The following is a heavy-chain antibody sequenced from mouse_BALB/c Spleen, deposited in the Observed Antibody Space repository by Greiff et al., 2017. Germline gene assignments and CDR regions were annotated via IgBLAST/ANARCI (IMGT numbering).Heavy chain of an antibody. CDR1: GFTFSSFG. Sequence: EVQLVESGGGLVQPGGSRKLSCAASGFTFSSFGMHWVRQAPEKGLEWVAYISSGSSTIYYADTVKGRFTISRDNPKNTLFLQMTSLRSEDTAMYYCARQAVVATNPFAYWGQGTLVTVSA. CDR3: ARQAVVATNPFAY. CDR2: ISSGSSTI. D-gene: IGHD1-1*01. J-gene: IGHJ3*01. V-gene: IGHV5-17*02.